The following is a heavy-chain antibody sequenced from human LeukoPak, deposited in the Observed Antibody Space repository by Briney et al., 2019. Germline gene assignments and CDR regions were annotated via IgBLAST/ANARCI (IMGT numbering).Heavy chain of an antibody. J-gene: IGHJ5*01. CDR3: ARRSYCSSTSCYGYWFDS. CDR2: IYPGDSDS. Sequence: GESLKISCKGSGYRFTDYWIAWVRQMPGKGLEWMGIIYPGDSDSRYSPSFQGQVTFSADKSISTAYLQWSSLKASDTAMYYCARRSYCSSTSCYGYWFDSWGQGTLVTVSS. V-gene: IGHV5-51*01. D-gene: IGHD2-2*01. CDR1: GYRFTDYW.